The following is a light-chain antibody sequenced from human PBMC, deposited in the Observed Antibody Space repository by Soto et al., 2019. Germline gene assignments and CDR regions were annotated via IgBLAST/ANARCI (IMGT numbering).Light chain of an antibody. CDR3: QVWGSNADPYVL. CDR1: NIAGKS. Sequence: SYELTQPPSVSVAPGKTARITCGGDNIAGKSVHWYQLKPGQAPVLIIYNDGDRPSGIPERFSGSNSGNTATLTVSWVEAGDEADYYCQVWGSNADPYVLFGGGTKLTVL. J-gene: IGLJ2*01. V-gene: IGLV3-21*04. CDR2: NDG.